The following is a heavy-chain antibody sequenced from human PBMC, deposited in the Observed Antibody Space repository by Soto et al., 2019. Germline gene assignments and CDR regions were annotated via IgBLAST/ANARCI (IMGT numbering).Heavy chain of an antibody. CDR2: INHSGST. CDR1: GGSLSGYY. V-gene: IGHV4-34*01. CDR3: ARTRNLDV. Sequence: QVQLQQWGAGLLKPSETLSLTCAVYGGSLSGYYGNWIRQSPGKGLAWIGEINHSGSTNYNPSLKIRVTISIDTSKNQFSLKLSSVTAADTAVYYCARTRNLDVWGQGTTVIVSS. J-gene: IGHJ6*02. D-gene: IGHD1-1*01.